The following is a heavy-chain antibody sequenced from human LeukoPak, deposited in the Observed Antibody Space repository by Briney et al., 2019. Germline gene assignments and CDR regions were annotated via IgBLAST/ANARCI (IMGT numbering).Heavy chain of an antibody. D-gene: IGHD3-22*01. CDR3: ARVGYYYDSSGYYPTPYFDY. CDR2: IYHSGST. CDR1: GGSISSGGYS. Sequence: SETLSLTCAVSGGSISSGGYSWSWIRQPPGKGLEWIGYIYHSGSTYYNPSLKSRVTISVDRSKNQFSLKLSSVTAADTAVYYCARVGYYYDSSGYYPTPYFDYWGQGTLDTVSS. V-gene: IGHV4-30-2*01. J-gene: IGHJ4*02.